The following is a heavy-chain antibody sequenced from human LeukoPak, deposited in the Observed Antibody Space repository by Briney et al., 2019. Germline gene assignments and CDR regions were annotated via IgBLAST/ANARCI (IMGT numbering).Heavy chain of an antibody. J-gene: IGHJ4*02. CDR2: IRYDGSNK. CDR1: GFTFSSYG. CDR3: AKGGDWGSFLYYFDY. Sequence: GGSLRLSCAASGFTFSSYGMHWVRQAPGKALEWVAFIRYDGSNKYYADSVKGRFTISRDNSKNTLYLQMNSLRAEDTAVYYCAKGGDWGSFLYYFDYWGQGTLVTVSS. D-gene: IGHD2-21*02. V-gene: IGHV3-30*02.